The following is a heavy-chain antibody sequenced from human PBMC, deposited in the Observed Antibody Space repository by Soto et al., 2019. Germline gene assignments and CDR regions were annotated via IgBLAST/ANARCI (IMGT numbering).Heavy chain of an antibody. CDR1: GFTFSDLY. CDR2: ISTSSSYT. J-gene: IGHJ4*02. CDR3: ARLRLTGYFDY. Sequence: PGGSLRLSCVASGFTFSDLYMTWIRQAPGKGLEWLSYISTSSSYTNYADSVKGRFTISRDNAMNSLYLQMNNLRAEDTAVYYCARLRLTGYFDYWGQGTLVTVSS. V-gene: IGHV3-11*03.